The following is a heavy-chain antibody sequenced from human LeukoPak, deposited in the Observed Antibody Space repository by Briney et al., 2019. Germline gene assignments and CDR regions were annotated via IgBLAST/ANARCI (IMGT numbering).Heavy chain of an antibody. CDR2: ISNSGGST. J-gene: IGHJ4*02. CDR1: GFTFSSYA. D-gene: IGHD2-15*01. V-gene: IGHV3-23*01. Sequence: GGSLRLSCAASGFTFSSYAMTWVRQAPGKGLEWVSSISNSGGSTYYADSVKGRFTISRDNSKNTLYLQMNSLRAEDTAVYYCAKAVGYCSGGSCYSETNFDYWGQGTLVTVSS. CDR3: AKAVGYCSGGSCYSETNFDY.